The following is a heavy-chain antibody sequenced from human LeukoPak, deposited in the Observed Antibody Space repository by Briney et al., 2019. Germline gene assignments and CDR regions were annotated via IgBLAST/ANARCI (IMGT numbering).Heavy chain of an antibody. Sequence: GGSLRLSCAASGFTFSSYAMHWVRQAPGKGLEYVSAISSNGGSTYYANSVKGRFTISRDNSKNTLYLQMGSLRAEDMAVYYCARAEQWLAPFDYWGQGTLVTVSS. CDR3: ARAEQWLAPFDY. CDR2: ISSNGGST. CDR1: GFTFSSYA. V-gene: IGHV3-64*01. D-gene: IGHD6-19*01. J-gene: IGHJ4*02.